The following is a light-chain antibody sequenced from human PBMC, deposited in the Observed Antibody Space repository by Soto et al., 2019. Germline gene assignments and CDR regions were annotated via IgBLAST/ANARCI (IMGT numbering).Light chain of an antibody. CDR2: DAS. V-gene: IGKV1-5*01. CDR1: QSISTW. Sequence: DIQMTQSPSTLSASVGDRVTITCRASQSISTWLAWYQQKPGIAPKLLIYDASSLESGVPSRFSGSGSGTEFTLTISSLQPDDFATYHCQQYNSYWTFGQGTKVEIK. J-gene: IGKJ1*01. CDR3: QQYNSYWT.